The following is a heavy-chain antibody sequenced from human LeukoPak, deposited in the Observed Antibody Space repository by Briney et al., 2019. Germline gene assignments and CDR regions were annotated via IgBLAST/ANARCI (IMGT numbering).Heavy chain of an antibody. Sequence: GGSLRLSCAASGFNFANHAMSWVRQTPGKGLEWISAISGGGDITYYADSVTGRFTISRDNSKDTLFLQMHSLRPGDTAVYYCVREDTPATANYWGQGTLVTISS. J-gene: IGHJ4*02. CDR2: ISGGGDIT. CDR3: VREDTPATANY. D-gene: IGHD2-21*02. CDR1: GFNFANHA. V-gene: IGHV3-23*01.